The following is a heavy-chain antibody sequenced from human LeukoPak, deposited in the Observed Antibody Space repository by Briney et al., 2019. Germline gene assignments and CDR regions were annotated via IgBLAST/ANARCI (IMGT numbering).Heavy chain of an antibody. D-gene: IGHD3-22*01. J-gene: IGHJ4*02. Sequence: ASVKVSCKASGGTFSSYAISWVRQAPGQGLEWMGWINPNSGGTNYAQKFQGRVTMTRDTSISTAYMELSRLRSDDTAVYYCARDLPPYYYDSSGYYSPLDYWGQGTLVTVSS. V-gene: IGHV1-2*02. CDR2: INPNSGGT. CDR3: ARDLPPYYYDSSGYYSPLDY. CDR1: GGTFSSYA.